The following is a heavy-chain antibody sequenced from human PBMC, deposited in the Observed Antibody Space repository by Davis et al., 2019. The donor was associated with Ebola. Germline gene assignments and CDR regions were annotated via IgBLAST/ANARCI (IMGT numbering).Heavy chain of an antibody. V-gene: IGHV3-7*01. Sequence: GSLRLSCAASGFMFDEYSMALVRQAPGKGLEWVANIKQDEIEKNYADSVKGRFTISRDNGKNLMFLQMNSLSADDTAVYYCVRDAEYRLLINPDGMDVWGHGTSVTVSS. J-gene: IGHJ6*02. CDR1: GFMFDEYS. D-gene: IGHD3-9*01. CDR3: VRDAEYRLLINPDGMDV. CDR2: IKQDEIEK.